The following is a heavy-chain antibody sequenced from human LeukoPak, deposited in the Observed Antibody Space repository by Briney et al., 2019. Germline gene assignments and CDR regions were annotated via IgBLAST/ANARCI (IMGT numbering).Heavy chain of an antibody. CDR3: ARVTLVGAYWFDP. CDR1: GYTFTGYY. V-gene: IGHV1-2*02. Sequence: ASVKVSCKASGYTFTGYYMHWVRQAPGQGLEWMGWINPNSGGTNYAQKFQGRVTMTRDTSISKAYMELSRLRSDDTAVYYCARVTLVGAYWFDPWGQGTLVTVSS. CDR2: INPNSGGT. D-gene: IGHD6-6*01. J-gene: IGHJ5*02.